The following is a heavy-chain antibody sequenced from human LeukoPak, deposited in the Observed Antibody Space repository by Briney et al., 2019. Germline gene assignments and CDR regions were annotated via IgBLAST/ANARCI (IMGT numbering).Heavy chain of an antibody. V-gene: IGHV1-8*01. CDR1: GYTFTSYD. CDR3: ARDRGRQKWFQGFDP. Sequence: ASVKVSCKASGYTFTSYDINWVRQATGQGLEWMGWMNPNSGNTGYAQKFQGRVTMTRNTSISTAYMELSSLRSEDTALYYCARDRGRQKWFQGFDPWGQGTLVTVSS. CDR2: MNPNSGNT. J-gene: IGHJ5*02. D-gene: IGHD3-22*01.